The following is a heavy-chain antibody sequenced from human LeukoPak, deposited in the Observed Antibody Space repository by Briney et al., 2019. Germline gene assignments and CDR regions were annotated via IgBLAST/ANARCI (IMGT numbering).Heavy chain of an antibody. V-gene: IGHV3-30*18. D-gene: IGHD5-12*01. CDR1: GFTFSSYG. Sequence: SGGSLRLSCAASGFTFSSYGMHWVRQAPGKGLEWVAVISYDGSNKYYGDSVKGRFTISRDNSKNTLYLQMNSLRVEHTAVYYCAKDFATLFDYWGQGTLVTVSS. J-gene: IGHJ4*02. CDR2: ISYDGSNK. CDR3: AKDFATLFDY.